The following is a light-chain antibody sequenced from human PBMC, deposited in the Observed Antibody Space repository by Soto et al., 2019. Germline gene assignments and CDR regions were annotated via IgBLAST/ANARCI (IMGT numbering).Light chain of an antibody. CDR1: QSVSSSY. V-gene: IGKV3-20*01. Sequence: IVLTQSPGTLSLSPGERGTVSCRASQSVSSSYLAWYQQKPGQAPRLLIYGASSRATGIPDRFSGSGSGTDFTLTISRLEPEDFAVYYCQQYGSSLVTFGQGTLLEIK. CDR2: GAS. CDR3: QQYGSSLVT. J-gene: IGKJ5*01.